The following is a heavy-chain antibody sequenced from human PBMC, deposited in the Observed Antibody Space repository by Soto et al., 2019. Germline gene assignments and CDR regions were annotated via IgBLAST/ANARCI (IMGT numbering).Heavy chain of an antibody. CDR1: GFTFGNYG. CDR3: ASDLVGASDSYGLDV. J-gene: IGHJ6*02. V-gene: IGHV3-33*01. Sequence: PGGSLRLSCAASGFTFGNYGMHWVRQAPGKGLEWVAIIWHDGNNKYYAGSVRGRFIISRDNSKNRLYLQMNSLRAEDTGVYYCASDLVGASDSYGLDVWGQGTPVTVSS. CDR2: IWHDGNNK. D-gene: IGHD1-26*01.